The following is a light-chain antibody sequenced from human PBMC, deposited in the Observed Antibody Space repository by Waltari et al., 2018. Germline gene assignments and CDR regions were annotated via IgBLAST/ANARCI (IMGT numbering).Light chain of an antibody. CDR1: QSIRTY. CDR2: KAS. Sequence: RVTITCRASQSIRTYLAWYQQKPGKAPKLLIYKASSLESGVPSRFSGTGSGTEFTLTISSLQPEDFATYYCQQYDVKSPAFGQGTKVDIK. J-gene: IGKJ1*01. V-gene: IGKV1-5*03. CDR3: QQYDVKSPA.